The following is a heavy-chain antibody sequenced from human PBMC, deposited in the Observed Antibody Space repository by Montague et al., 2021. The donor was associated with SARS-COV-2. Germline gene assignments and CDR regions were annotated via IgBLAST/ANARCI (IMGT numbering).Heavy chain of an antibody. CDR2: IYWDDDK. V-gene: IGHV2-5*02. Sequence: PGLVKPTQTFTLTCTFSGFSLSTSGVGVGWIRQPPGKALEWLALIYWDDDKRYSPSLKSRLTITKDTSKNRVVLTMTNMDPVDTATYYCAPRIGIAAVCNGFRFDPWGQGTLVTVSS. D-gene: IGHD6-13*01. J-gene: IGHJ5*02. CDR1: GFSLSTSGVG. CDR3: APRIGIAAVCNGFRFDP.